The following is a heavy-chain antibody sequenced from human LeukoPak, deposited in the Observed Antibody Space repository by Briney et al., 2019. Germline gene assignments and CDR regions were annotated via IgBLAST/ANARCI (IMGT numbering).Heavy chain of an antibody. Sequence: SETLSLTCTVSVASINSHYGNWFRQPKGKGLEWIGYIYYTGSATYNPSLSSRVTISVDTSNNQFSLKLTSVTAADTAVYYCARGRLSGSSHFDSWGQGTLVTVSS. CDR1: VASINSHY. J-gene: IGHJ4*02. CDR2: IYYTGSA. V-gene: IGHV4-59*11. D-gene: IGHD6-13*01. CDR3: ARGRLSGSSHFDS.